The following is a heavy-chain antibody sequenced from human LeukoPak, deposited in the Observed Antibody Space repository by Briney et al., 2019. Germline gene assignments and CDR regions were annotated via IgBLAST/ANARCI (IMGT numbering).Heavy chain of an antibody. CDR3: ARDDIVVVTAGAFDI. D-gene: IGHD2-21*02. CDR2: ISAYNGNT. Sequence: GASVKVSCKASGYTFTSYDINWVRQAPGQGLEWMGWISAYNGNTNYAQKLQGRVTMTTDTSTSTAYMELGSLRSDDTAVYYCARDDIVVVTAGAFDIWGQGTMVTVSS. J-gene: IGHJ3*02. CDR1: GYTFTSYD. V-gene: IGHV1-18*01.